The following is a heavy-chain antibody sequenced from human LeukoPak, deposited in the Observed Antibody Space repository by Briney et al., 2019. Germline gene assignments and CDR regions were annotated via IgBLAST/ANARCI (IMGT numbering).Heavy chain of an antibody. CDR1: GDPVSRGSYY. CDR3: TRGFASGWYSRYDP. D-gene: IGHD6-19*01. CDR2: VYHTGST. V-gene: IGHV4-61*01. Sequence: SETLSLTCTVSGDPVSRGSYYWSWIRQPPGKELEWIGYVYHTGSTNYNPSLKSRVTISVDTSKNEFSLKMTSVTAADTAVYYCTRGFASGWYSRYDPWGQGTLVTVSS. J-gene: IGHJ5*02.